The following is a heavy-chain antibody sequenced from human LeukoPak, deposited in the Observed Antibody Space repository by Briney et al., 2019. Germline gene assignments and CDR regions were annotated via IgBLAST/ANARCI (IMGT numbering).Heavy chain of an antibody. CDR1: GGSISSYY. V-gene: IGHV4-59*01. Sequence: SETLSLTCTVSGGSISSYYWSWIRQPPGKGLEWIGYIYYSGSTNYNPSLKSRVTISVDTPKNQFSLKLSSVTAADTAVYYCARRARAVFDYWGQGTLVTVSS. CDR3: ARRARAVFDY. J-gene: IGHJ4*02. CDR2: IYYSGST.